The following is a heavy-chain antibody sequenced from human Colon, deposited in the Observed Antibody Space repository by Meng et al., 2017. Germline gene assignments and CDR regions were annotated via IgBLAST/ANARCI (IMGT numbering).Heavy chain of an antibody. CDR1: VGSINSSDC. J-gene: IGHJ4*02. CDR3: AAIFGLGPGY. CDR2: IFQSGST. Sequence: QVHLRACGPGRVKPPGTLSLTYDVSVGSINSSDCWSWVRQPPGKGLEWIAEIFQSGSTNYKSSLKSRATISVDRSKNQFSLKLNSVTAADTAVYYCAAIFGLGPGYWGQGTLVTVSS. D-gene: IGHD3-3*01. V-gene: IGHV4-4*03.